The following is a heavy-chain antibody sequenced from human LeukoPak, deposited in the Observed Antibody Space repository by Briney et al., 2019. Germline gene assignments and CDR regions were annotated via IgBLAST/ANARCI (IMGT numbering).Heavy chain of an antibody. V-gene: IGHV4-31*03. D-gene: IGHD3-10*01. CDR2: IYYSGIS. Sequence: SQTLSLTCTVSGVSISSGGNYWSWVRQHPEKGLEWIGCIYYSGISYYNPSLRSRATISLDTSKNQFSLNLNSVTAADTAVYCATSYYGSGSYQPVWFDPWGQGTLVTVSS. CDR1: GVSISSGGNY. J-gene: IGHJ5*02. CDR3: ATSYYGSGSYQPVWFDP.